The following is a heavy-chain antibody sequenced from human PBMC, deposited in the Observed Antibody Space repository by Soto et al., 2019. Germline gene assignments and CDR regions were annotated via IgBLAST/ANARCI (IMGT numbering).Heavy chain of an antibody. V-gene: IGHV1-3*01. CDR3: ARDPNDSSAYYHHYYYGMDV. J-gene: IGHJ6*02. D-gene: IGHD3-22*01. Sequence: ASVKVSSKASGYTFTSYGIHWVRQAPGQRLEWTGWINAGNGNTKYSEKFQGRVTIIRDSSASTAYLELSSLRSEDTAVYYCARDPNDSSAYYHHYYYGMDVWGQGTTVTVPS. CDR1: GYTFTSYG. CDR2: INAGNGNT.